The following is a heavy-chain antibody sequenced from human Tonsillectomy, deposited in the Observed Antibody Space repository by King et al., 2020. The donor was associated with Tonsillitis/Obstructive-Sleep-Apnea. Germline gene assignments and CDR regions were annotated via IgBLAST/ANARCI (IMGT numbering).Heavy chain of an antibody. CDR1: GYSFTSYW. Sequence: QLVQSGAEVKKPGVSLKISCKGSGYSFTSYWIGWVRQMPGKGLEWMGIIYPGDSDTRYSPSFQGQVTISADKSISTAYLQWSSLKASDTAMYYCARLSEDIVVVVAATPAYSFDYWGQGTLVTVSS. CDR3: ARLSEDIVVVVAATPAYSFDY. V-gene: IGHV5-51*03. CDR2: IYPGDSDT. J-gene: IGHJ4*02. D-gene: IGHD2-15*01.